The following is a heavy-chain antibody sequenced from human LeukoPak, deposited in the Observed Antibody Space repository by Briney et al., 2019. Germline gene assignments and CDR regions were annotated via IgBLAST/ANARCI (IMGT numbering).Heavy chain of an antibody. D-gene: IGHD2-21*01. CDR3: AREVAGLAYCGSDCYSGVDY. CDR2: INPNSGGT. J-gene: IGHJ4*02. Sequence: GASVKVSCKASGYTFTGYYMHWVRQAPGQGLEWMGWINPNSGGTNYAQKFQGRVTMTRDTSISTAYMELGRLRSDDTAVYYCAREVAGLAYCGSDCYSGVDYWGQGTLVTVSS. CDR1: GYTFTGYY. V-gene: IGHV1-2*02.